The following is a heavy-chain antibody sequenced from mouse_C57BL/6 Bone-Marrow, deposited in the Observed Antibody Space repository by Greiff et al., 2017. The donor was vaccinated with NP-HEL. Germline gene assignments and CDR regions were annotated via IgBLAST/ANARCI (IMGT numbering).Heavy chain of an antibody. CDR1: GFTFSDYG. Sequence: EVQLQESGGGLVQPGGSLKLSCAASGFTFSDYGMAWVRQAPRKGPEWVAFISNLAYSIYYADTVTGRFTISRENAKNTLYLEMSSLRSEDTAMYYCARHYYGSSWYFDVWGTGTTVTVSS. D-gene: IGHD1-1*01. CDR3: ARHYYGSSWYFDV. J-gene: IGHJ1*03. CDR2: ISNLAYSI. V-gene: IGHV5-15*01.